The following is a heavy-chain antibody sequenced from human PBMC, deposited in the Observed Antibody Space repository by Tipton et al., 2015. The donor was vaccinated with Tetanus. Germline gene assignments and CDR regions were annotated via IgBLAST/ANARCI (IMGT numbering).Heavy chain of an antibody. CDR1: GVSIRSSTYF. J-gene: IGHJ5*02. Sequence: TLSLTCAVSGVSIRSSTYFWGWIRQPPGKALEWIGHIFYTGSSHYNPSFKGRVTMSVDTSKNQFSLNLTSVTAADTAVYFCSRQEPPRRFFYDSSGSSAWGQGTLVTVSS. CDR2: IFYTGSS. D-gene: IGHD3-22*01. V-gene: IGHV4-39*01. CDR3: SRQEPPRRFFYDSSGSSA.